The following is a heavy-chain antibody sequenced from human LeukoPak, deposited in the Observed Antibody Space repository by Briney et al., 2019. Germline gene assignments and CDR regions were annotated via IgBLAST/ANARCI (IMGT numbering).Heavy chain of an antibody. CDR2: ISSSSSYI. J-gene: IGHJ6*02. CDR3: ARDPSTSQEGYGMDV. D-gene: IGHD2-2*01. CDR1: GFTFSSYS. Sequence: PGGSLRLSCAASGFTFSSYSMNWVRQAPGKGLEWVSSISSSSSYIYYADPVKGRFTISRDNAKNSLYLQMNSLRAEDTAVYYCARDPSTSQEGYGMDVWGQGTTVTVSS. V-gene: IGHV3-21*01.